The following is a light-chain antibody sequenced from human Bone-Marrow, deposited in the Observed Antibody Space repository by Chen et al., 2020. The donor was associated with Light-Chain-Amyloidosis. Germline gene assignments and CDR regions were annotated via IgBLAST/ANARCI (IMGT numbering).Light chain of an antibody. CDR2: RDN. Sequence: SYERSQRVSMSVALGQTARIPCGAKDIGSENVHWYQQKPGRAPVLVMYRDNNRPSGIPERFSGSNSGNTATLTIYRAQDGDEADYYCQVWARSAVVFGGGTKLTVL. CDR3: QVWARSAVV. CDR1: DIGSEN. V-gene: IGLV3-9*01. J-gene: IGLJ2*01.